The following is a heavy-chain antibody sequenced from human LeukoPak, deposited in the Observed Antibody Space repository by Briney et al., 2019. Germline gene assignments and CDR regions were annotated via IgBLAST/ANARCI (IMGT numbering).Heavy chain of an antibody. V-gene: IGHV3-23*01. D-gene: IGHD1-1*01. Sequence: GGSLRLSCAASGFTFSSYAMSWVRQAPGKGLEWVSAISGSGGSTYYADSVKGRFTISRDNSKNTLYLQMNSLRAEDTAVYYCARDGWNDGGTFDYWGQGTLVTVSS. CDR3: ARDGWNDGGTFDY. CDR1: GFTFSSYA. J-gene: IGHJ4*02. CDR2: ISGSGGST.